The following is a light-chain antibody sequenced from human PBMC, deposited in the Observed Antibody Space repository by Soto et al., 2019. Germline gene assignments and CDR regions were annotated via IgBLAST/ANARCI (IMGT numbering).Light chain of an antibody. J-gene: IGKJ2*01. CDR2: TAS. Sequence: DIQMTQSPSTLSASVGDRVTITCRASQSISTWVAWYQQKPGKAPKLLIYTASNLENGVPSRFSGSGSGTEFSLSISTLQPDDLATYYCKQYYSYPYTFGQGTKLEIK. V-gene: IGKV1-5*03. CDR3: KQYYSYPYT. CDR1: QSISTW.